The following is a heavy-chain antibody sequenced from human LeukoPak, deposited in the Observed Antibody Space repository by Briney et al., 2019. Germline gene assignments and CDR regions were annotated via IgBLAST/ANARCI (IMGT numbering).Heavy chain of an antibody. J-gene: IGHJ3*02. CDR2: INTDGSST. CDR3: TRGVSGTYNAFDI. D-gene: IGHD1-26*01. CDR1: GFTFSSYW. V-gene: IGHV3-74*01. Sequence: PGGSLRLSCAASGFTFSSYWMSWVRQAPGKGLVWVSRINTDGSSTYYADSVKGRFTISRDNAKNTLYLQMNSLRVEDTAVYYCTRGVSGTYNAFDIWGQGTMVTVSS.